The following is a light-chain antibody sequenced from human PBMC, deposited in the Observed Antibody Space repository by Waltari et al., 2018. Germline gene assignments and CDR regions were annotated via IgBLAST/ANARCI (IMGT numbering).Light chain of an antibody. CDR1: QSVHIW. J-gene: IGKJ1*01. CDR3: QQYNFLST. Sequence: DIQMTQSPSNLSASIGDRVSITCRASQSVHIWLAWYQQRPGKVPKLLIHKASSLQTGVPSRFSGGGSGTEFTLTINSLQPDDFATYYCQQYNFLSTFGQGTKVEI. CDR2: KAS. V-gene: IGKV1-5*03.